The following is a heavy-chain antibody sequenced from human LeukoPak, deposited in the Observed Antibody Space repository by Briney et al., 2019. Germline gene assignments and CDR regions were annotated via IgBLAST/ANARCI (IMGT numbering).Heavy chain of an antibody. CDR2: ISSSSSTI. CDR1: GFTFSSYS. Sequence: PGGSLRLSCAASGFTFSSYSMNWVRQAPGKGLEWVSYISSSSSTIYYADSVKGRFTISRDNAKNSLYLQMNSLRAEDTAVYYCARAQVPSRGREYYFDYWGQGTLVTVSS. D-gene: IGHD3-16*01. V-gene: IGHV3-48*01. J-gene: IGHJ4*02. CDR3: ARAQVPSRGREYYFDY.